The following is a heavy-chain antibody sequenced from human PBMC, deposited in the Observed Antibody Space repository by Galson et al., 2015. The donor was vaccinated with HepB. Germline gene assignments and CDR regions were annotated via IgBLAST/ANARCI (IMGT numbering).Heavy chain of an antibody. D-gene: IGHD3-22*01. CDR1: GFTFSNAW. CDR3: TTLGLYYYDSSGYFPQSRVDY. V-gene: IGHV3-15*01. Sequence: SLRLSCAASGFTFSNAWMSWVRQAPGKGLEWVGRIKSKTDGGTTDYAAPVKGRFTISRDDSKNTLYLQMNSLKTEDTAVYYCTTLGLYYYDSSGYFPQSRVDYWGQGTLVTVSS. J-gene: IGHJ4*02. CDR2: IKSKTDGGTT.